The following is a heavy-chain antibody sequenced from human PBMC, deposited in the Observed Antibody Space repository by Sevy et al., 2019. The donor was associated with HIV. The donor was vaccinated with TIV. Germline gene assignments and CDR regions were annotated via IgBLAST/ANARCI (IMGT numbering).Heavy chain of an antibody. V-gene: IGHV3-53*01. CDR2: IYAGGST. CDR3: ASQLGIGAFDI. CDR1: GLSVSRNY. J-gene: IGHJ3*02. D-gene: IGHD7-27*01. Sequence: GGSLRLSCAASGLSVSRNYLSWVRQAPGKGLEWVSVIYAGGSTYYADSVKGRFTVSREKAKKTLYYQMNRLRAEDMAVFYCASQLGIGAFDIWGQGTMVTVSS.